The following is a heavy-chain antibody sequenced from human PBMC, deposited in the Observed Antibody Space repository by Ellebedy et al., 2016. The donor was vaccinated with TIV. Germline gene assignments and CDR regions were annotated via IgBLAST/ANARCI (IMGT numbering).Heavy chain of an antibody. CDR1: GFTFSSYS. CDR2: ISSSSSYI. J-gene: IGHJ4*02. V-gene: IGHV3-21*01. D-gene: IGHD2-21*02. CDR3: ARDHLGTAIPYDY. Sequence: GESLKISCAASGFTFSSYSMSWVRQAPGKGLEWVSSISSSSSYIYYADSVKGRFTISRDNAKNSLYLQMNSLRAEDTAVYYCARDHLGTAIPYDYWGQGTLVTVSS.